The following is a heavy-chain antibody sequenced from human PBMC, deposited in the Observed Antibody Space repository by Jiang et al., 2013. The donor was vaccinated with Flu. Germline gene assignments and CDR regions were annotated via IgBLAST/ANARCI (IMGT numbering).Heavy chain of an antibody. D-gene: IGHD3-3*01. CDR1: GYTFTSYA. Sequence: QSGSELKKPGASVKVSCKASGYTFTSYAMNWVRQAPGQGLEWMGWINTNTGNPTYAQGFTGRFVFSLDTSVSTAYLQICSLKAEDTAVYYCARGSSYYDFWSGYYFSSGYYYYGMDVWGQGTTVTVSS. J-gene: IGHJ6*02. CDR3: ARGSSYYDFWSGYYFSSGYYYYGMDV. CDR2: INTNTGNP. V-gene: IGHV7-4-1*01.